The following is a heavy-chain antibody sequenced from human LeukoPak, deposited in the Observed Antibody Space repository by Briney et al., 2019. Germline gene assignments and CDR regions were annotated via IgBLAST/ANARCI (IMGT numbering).Heavy chain of an antibody. Sequence: PGGSLRLSCAASGFTFSSYAMHWVRQAPGKGLEWVAVISYDRSNKYYADSVKGRFTISRDNSKNTLYLQMNSLRAEVTAVYYCARSYGSSGYYPHFDYWGQGTLVTVSS. D-gene: IGHD3-22*01. J-gene: IGHJ4*02. CDR1: GFTFSSYA. V-gene: IGHV3-30-3*01. CDR2: ISYDRSNK. CDR3: ARSYGSSGYYPHFDY.